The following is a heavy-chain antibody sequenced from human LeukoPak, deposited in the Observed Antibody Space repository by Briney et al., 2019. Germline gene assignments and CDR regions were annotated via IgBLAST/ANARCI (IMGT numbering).Heavy chain of an antibody. V-gene: IGHV3-48*01. D-gene: IGHD2-2*01. CDR2: ISSTSNTI. Sequence: PAGGSLRLSCVASGFTFDTYSMSWVRQAPGKGLEWVSYISSTSNTIYYADSVKGRFTISRDNAKNSLSLQMNSLRTEETAVYYCARLRYCGSTSCHREAFDIWGQGTMVTVSS. CDR3: ARLRYCGSTSCHREAFDI. CDR1: GFTFDTYS. J-gene: IGHJ3*02.